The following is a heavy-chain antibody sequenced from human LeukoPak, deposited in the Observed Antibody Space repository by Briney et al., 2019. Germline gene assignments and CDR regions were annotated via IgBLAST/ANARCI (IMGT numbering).Heavy chain of an antibody. D-gene: IGHD3-22*01. V-gene: IGHV4-39*01. Sequence: TSETLSLTCTVSGGSISSSSYYWGWIRQPPGKGLEWIGNMYYSGSSYYNPSLKSRVTISVDTSKNQFSLKLSSVTAADTAVYYCATDSSGSSDAFDIWGQGTMVTVSS. CDR2: MYYSGSS. CDR3: ATDSSGSSDAFDI. CDR1: GGSISSSSYY. J-gene: IGHJ3*02.